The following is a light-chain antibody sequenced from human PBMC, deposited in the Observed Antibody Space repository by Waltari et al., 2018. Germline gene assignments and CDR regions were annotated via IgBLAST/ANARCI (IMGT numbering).Light chain of an antibody. CDR3: QHYSNWPYT. J-gene: IGKJ2*01. CDR2: GAS. CDR1: QPVADN. Sequence: EIVMTQSPATLSVSPGERATLSCRASQPVADNLAWYQQRPGQAPRLLMYGASTRATVIAARFTGSGYGTEFTLTISSLQSEDSAIYYCQHYSNWPYTFGQGTKLQI. V-gene: IGKV3-15*01.